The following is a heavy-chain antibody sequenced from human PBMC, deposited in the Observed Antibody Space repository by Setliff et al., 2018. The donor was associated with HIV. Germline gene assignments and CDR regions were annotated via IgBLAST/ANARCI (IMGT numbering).Heavy chain of an antibody. Sequence: SETLSLTCTVSGGTVSSGGYYWSWIRQHPGKGLEWIGFIYHRGNTHYNSSLKSRLTISVDTSKNQFSLNLSSVTAADTAVYYCARANSIKGYSYGPDAFDIWGQGTMVTVSS. J-gene: IGHJ3*02. CDR1: GGTVSSGGYY. CDR3: ARANSIKGYSYGPDAFDI. V-gene: IGHV4-31*03. CDR2: IYHRGNT. D-gene: IGHD5-18*01.